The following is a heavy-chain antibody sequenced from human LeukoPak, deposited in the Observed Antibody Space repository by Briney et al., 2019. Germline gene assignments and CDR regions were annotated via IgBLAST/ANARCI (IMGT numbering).Heavy chain of an antibody. CDR1: GYNFSGHY. CDR2: IKPSKGDT. CDR3: ASPPLSSAMYYAH. V-gene: IGHV1-2*02. D-gene: IGHD1-26*01. Sequence: ASVKVSCKASGYNFSGHYMHWVRQAPGQGLEWVGWIKPSKGDTKYAQNFQGRVTMTRDTSISTAYMELSTLRSDDTAVYYCASPPLSSAMYYAHWGQGTLVTVSS. J-gene: IGHJ4*02.